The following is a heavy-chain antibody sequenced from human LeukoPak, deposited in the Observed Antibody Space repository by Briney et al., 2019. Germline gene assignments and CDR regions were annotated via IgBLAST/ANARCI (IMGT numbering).Heavy chain of an antibody. Sequence: GGSLRLSCAASGFTFDDYSMHWVRQAPGKGLERVSLISWDGGFTYYIDSVKGRFTISRDNSKNSLYLQMNSLRPEDTALYYCAKDAAAAYWYFDLWGRGTLVTVSS. CDR2: ISWDGGFT. CDR1: GFTFDDYS. V-gene: IGHV3-43D*03. CDR3: AKDAAAAYWYFDL. D-gene: IGHD6-13*01. J-gene: IGHJ2*01.